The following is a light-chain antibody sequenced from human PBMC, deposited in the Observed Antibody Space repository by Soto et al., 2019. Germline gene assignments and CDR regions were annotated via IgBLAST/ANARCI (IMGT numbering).Light chain of an antibody. CDR3: QHYGSSANT. V-gene: IGKV3-20*01. Sequence: EIVLTRSPGTLSLSPGERATLSCRASQSVGSSNLAWYQQKSGQAPRLLIYDISSRATGIPDRFSGSGSGTDFTLTISRLEPEDFAVYYCQHYGSSANTFGQGTKLEIK. J-gene: IGKJ2*01. CDR1: QSVGSSN. CDR2: DIS.